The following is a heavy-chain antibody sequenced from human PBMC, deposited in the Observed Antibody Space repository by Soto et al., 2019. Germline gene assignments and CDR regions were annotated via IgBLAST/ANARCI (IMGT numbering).Heavy chain of an antibody. CDR3: ARGLRTGDY. V-gene: IGHV1-46*03. Sequence: QVQLVQSGAEVKKPGASVKVSCKASGYTFTSYYIHWVRQAPGQGLEWMGIINPTGGSTNYAQKLQDRVTVTMDTSTSTVYMELSSLRPEDTAVYYCARGLRTGDYWGQGTLVTVSS. J-gene: IGHJ4*02. CDR2: INPTGGST. D-gene: IGHD2-21*02. CDR1: GYTFTSYY.